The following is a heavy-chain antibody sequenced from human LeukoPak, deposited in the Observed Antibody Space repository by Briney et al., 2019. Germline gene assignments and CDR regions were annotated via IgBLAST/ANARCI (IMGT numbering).Heavy chain of an antibody. CDR1: GGSISSYY. V-gene: IGHV4-59*01. Sequence: SETLSLTCTVSGGSISSYYWSWIRQPPGKGLEYIGYIYYSGSTNYNPSLKSRVTISVDTSKNQFSLKLSSVTAADTAVYYCARSVLWTGYYHFDYWGQGTLVTVSS. D-gene: IGHD3/OR15-3a*01. CDR3: ARSVLWTGYYHFDY. CDR2: IYYSGST. J-gene: IGHJ4*02.